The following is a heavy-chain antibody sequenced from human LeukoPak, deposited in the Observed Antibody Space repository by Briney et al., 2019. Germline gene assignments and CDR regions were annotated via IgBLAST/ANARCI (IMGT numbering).Heavy chain of an antibody. Sequence: GGSLRLSCAASGFTFSSYSMNWVRQAPGKGLEWVSYISSSSSTIYYADSVKGRFTISRDNAKNSLYLQMNSLRAEDTAVYYCARQLSPYYYDSSGYYFDYWGQGTLVTVSS. CDR2: ISSSSSTI. CDR3: ARQLSPYYYDSSGYYFDY. V-gene: IGHV3-48*01. D-gene: IGHD3-22*01. CDR1: GFTFSSYS. J-gene: IGHJ4*02.